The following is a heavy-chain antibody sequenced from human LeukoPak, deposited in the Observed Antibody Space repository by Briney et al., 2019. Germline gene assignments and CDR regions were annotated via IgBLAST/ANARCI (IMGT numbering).Heavy chain of an antibody. CDR1: GFTFDDYA. D-gene: IGHD3-3*01. V-gene: IGHV3-9*01. CDR2: ISWNSGSI. Sequence: PGGSLRLSCAASGFTFDDYAMHWVRQAPGKGLEWVSGISWNSGSIGYADSVKGRFTISRDNAKNSLYLQMNSLRAEDTALYYCAKDSGYYDFWSGHYTPHYYYGMDVWGQGTTVTVS. J-gene: IGHJ6*02. CDR3: AKDSGYYDFWSGHYTPHYYYGMDV.